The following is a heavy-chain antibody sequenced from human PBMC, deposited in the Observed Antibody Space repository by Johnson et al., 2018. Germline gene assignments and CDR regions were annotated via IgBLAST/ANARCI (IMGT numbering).Heavy chain of an antibody. J-gene: IGHJ4*02. D-gene: IGHD1-20*01. V-gene: IGHV3-9*01. CDR2: ISWNSGSI. Sequence: VQLVQSGGGLVQPGGSLRLSCAASGFTFGDYAMSWFRQAPGKGLEWVSGISWNSGSIGYADSVKGRFTISRDNAKNSLYLQMNSLRAEDTALYYCARSNWNVRGFDSWGQGTLVTVSS. CDR3: ARSNWNVRGFDS. CDR1: GFTFGDYA.